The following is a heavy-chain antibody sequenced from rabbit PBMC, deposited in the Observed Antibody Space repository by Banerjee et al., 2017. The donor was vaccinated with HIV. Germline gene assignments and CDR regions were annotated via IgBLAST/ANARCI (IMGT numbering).Heavy chain of an antibody. CDR2: IDAGSSGST. D-gene: IGHD4-1*01. CDR3: ARDLAGVIGWNFGL. J-gene: IGHJ4*01. CDR1: GFSFSSYW. V-gene: IGHV1S45*01. Sequence: QEQLVESGGGLVKPEGSLTLTCKASGFSFSSYWMCWVRQAPGKGLEWIGCIDAGSSGSTSYASWAKGRFTISKTSSTTVPLQMTSLTAADTATYFCARDLAGVIGWNFGLWGPGTLVTVS.